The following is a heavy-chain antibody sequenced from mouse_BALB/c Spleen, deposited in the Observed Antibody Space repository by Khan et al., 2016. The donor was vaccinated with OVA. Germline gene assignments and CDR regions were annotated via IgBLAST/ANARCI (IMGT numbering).Heavy chain of an antibody. CDR1: GFSLTSYG. J-gene: IGHJ4*01. CDR3: AKWDNSYYAMDY. CDR2: IWGDGGT. V-gene: IGHV2-3*01. D-gene: IGHD1-3*01. Sequence: VQLQESGPGLVAPSQSLSITCTVSGFSLTSYGVNWVRQPPGKGLEWRGVIWGDGGTNFHSALISRLSISKDNSKSQVFLKLNSLQTDDTATYYCAKWDNSYYAMDYWGQGTSVTVSS.